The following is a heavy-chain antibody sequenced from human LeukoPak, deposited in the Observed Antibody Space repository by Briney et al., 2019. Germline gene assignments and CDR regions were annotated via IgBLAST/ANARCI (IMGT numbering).Heavy chain of an antibody. CDR2: ISGSGGST. D-gene: IGHD2-2*01. V-gene: IGHV3-23*01. Sequence: GGSLRLSCAASGFTFSSYAMSWVRQAPGKGLEWVSAISGSGGSTYYADSVKGRFTISRDNSKNTLYLQMNSLRAEDTAVYYCAKYRGVVVPAATSSDYWGQGTLVTVSS. CDR1: GFTFSSYA. J-gene: IGHJ4*02. CDR3: AKYRGVVVPAATSSDY.